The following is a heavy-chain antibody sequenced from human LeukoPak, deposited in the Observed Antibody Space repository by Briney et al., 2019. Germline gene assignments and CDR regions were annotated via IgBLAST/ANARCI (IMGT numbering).Heavy chain of an antibody. CDR1: GFSFEDYF. CDR3: ARGQRGPYSYYFDC. J-gene: IGHJ4*02. D-gene: IGHD2-21*01. V-gene: IGHV3-43*01. CDR2: ISLDGGST. Sequence: GRSPRLSRAASGFSFEDYFMHRVRHAPGQGLEWVSLISLDGGSTDYADSVKGRFTTSRDKSKKSPYLQMSSLRTDDTALYYCARGQRGPYSYYFDCWGQGTLVTVSS.